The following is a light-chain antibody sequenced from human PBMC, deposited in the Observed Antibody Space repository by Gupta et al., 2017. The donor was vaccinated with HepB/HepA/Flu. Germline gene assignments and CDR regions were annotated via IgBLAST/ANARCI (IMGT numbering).Light chain of an antibody. J-gene: IGKJ4*02. V-gene: IGKV1-17*01. CDR1: QDIKND. CDR2: SAS. Sequence: DIQMTQPPSSPSGSVGDRVAITCRASQDIKNDLGWYQQKPGKAPKLLIYSASSVQSGVPSRSSGSGSGRECTLTISSLQPEDYATYYCRQHYGYPPTFGEGTKVEIK. CDR3: RQHYGYPPT.